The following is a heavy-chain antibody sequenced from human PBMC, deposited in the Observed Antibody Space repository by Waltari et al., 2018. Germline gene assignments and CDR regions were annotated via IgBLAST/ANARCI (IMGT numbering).Heavy chain of an antibody. CDR3: ARDRSTTKHYYFDY. J-gene: IGHJ4*02. Sequence: QVQLVQSGAEVKKPGSSVKVSCKASGGTFSSYAISWVRQAPGQGLAWLGVIIPIFGTAKYAQKCQGRVTITADESTSTAYMELSSLRSEDTAVYYCARDRSTTKHYYFDYWGQGTLVTVSS. CDR2: IIPIFGTA. V-gene: IGHV1-69*01. D-gene: IGHD1-26*01. CDR1: GGTFSSYA.